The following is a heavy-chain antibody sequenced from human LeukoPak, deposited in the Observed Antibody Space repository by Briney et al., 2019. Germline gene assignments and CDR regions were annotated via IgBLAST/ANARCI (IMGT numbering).Heavy chain of an antibody. CDR1: GFTFSSCA. Sequence: GGSLRLPCAASGFTFSSCAMSWVRQAPGKGLEWVSTIIDSGNSLYYADSVEGRFTISRDNSKNTLYLQMNSLRAEDTAVYYCARGIPRITIFGVALLPWGQGTLVTVSS. D-gene: IGHD3-3*01. CDR2: IIDSGNSL. J-gene: IGHJ5*02. CDR3: ARGIPRITIFGVALLP. V-gene: IGHV3-23*05.